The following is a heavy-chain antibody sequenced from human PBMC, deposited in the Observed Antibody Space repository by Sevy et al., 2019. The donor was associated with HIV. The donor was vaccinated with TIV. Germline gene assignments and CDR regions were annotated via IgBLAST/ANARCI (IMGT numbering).Heavy chain of an antibody. CDR3: ARGDFWSGGGFDYYYYGMDV. Sequence: SETLSLTCAVYGGSFSGYYWSWIRQPPGKGLEWIGEINHSGTTNYNPSLKSRVTISVDTSKTQFSLKLSSVTAADTAVYYCARGDFWSGGGFDYYYYGMDVWGQGTTVTVSS. CDR1: GGSFSGYY. J-gene: IGHJ6*02. D-gene: IGHD3-3*01. V-gene: IGHV4-34*01. CDR2: INHSGTT.